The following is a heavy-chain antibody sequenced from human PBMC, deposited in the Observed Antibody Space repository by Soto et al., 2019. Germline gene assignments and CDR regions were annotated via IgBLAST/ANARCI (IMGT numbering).Heavy chain of an antibody. CDR2: IKSKIDGGTT. V-gene: IGHV3-15*05. CDR1: GFNFTKAW. J-gene: IGHJ1*01. CDR3: ATFESTCYYDKHNLHF. Sequence: GGSLRLSCATSGTSGFNFTKAWVNWVRQAPGKGLEWVGRIKSKIDGGTTDYAAPVKGRFTVSRDDSKATLYLQMNGLHTEDTAVYYCATFESTCYYDKHNLHFRGQGTLVPGS. D-gene: IGHD2-21*01.